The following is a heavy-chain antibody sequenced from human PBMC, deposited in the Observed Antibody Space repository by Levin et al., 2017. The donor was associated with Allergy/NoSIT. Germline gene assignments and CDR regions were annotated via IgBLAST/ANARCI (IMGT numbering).Heavy chain of an antibody. D-gene: IGHD2/OR15-2a*01. V-gene: IGHV4-39*07. CDR3: AGEPNSPYYYHYGLDV. CDR2: IYYDGSA. CDR1: GGSISDDSYY. J-gene: IGHJ6*02. Sequence: SETLSLTCTVSGGSISDDSYYWAWVRQPPGTGLEWVGSIYYDGSAYYNPSLKTRLTISVDTSKNQFSLRVNSVTAADTAGYYCAGEPNSPYYYHYGLDVWGPGTTVTVSS.